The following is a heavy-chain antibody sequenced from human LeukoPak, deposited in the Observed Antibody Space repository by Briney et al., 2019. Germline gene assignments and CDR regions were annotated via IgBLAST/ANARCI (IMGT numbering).Heavy chain of an antibody. CDR1: GFTFSSYA. CDR2: ISYDGSNK. V-gene: IGHV3-30-3*01. D-gene: IGHD3-22*01. CDR3: ARDVGYYDSSLDAFDI. J-gene: IGHJ3*02. Sequence: QPGGSLRLSCAASGFTFSSYAMHWVRQAPGKGLEWVAVISYDGSNKYYADSVKGRFTISRDNSKNTLYLQMNSLRAEDTAVYYCARDVGYYDSSLDAFDIWGQGTMVTVSS.